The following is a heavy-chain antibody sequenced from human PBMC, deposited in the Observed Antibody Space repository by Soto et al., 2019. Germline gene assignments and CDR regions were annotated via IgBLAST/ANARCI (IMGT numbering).Heavy chain of an antibody. V-gene: IGHV4-4*07. CDR1: GGSVSGYY. CDR2: VYHTGYT. CDR3: AKDPLEGGWAARPGSWFDP. D-gene: IGHD6-6*01. Sequence: QVQLQESGPGLVKPSETLSLTCTVSGGSVSGYYWSWIRQPAGKGLEWIGRVYHTGYTNYNPSLRGRVTMSLDTSKNEISLKLTSVTAADTAVYYCAKDPLEGGWAARPGSWFDPWGLGTLVTVSS. J-gene: IGHJ5*02.